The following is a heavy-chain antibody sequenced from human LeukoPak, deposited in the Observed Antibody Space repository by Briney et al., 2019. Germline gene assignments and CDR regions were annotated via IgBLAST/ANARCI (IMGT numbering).Heavy chain of an antibody. CDR2: IRNKAHGGTT. V-gene: IGHV3-49*03. CDR1: GFPFGDSA. Sequence: GGSLRLSCKANGFPFGDSAMHWFRQAPGKGLECVGFIRNKAHGGTTEYAASVKGRFTISRDDSKTISYLQMNSLESDDTAVYYCTRDRYSYNWFDPWGQGTLVTVSS. J-gene: IGHJ5*02. D-gene: IGHD1-26*01. CDR3: TRDRYSYNWFDP.